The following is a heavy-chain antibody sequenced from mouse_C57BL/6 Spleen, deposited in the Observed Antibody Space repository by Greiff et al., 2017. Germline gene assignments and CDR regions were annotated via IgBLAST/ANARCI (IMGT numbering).Heavy chain of an antibody. J-gene: IGHJ4*01. V-gene: IGHV1-80*01. Sequence: QVQLQQSGAELVKPGASVKISCKASGYAFSSYWMNWVKQRPGKGLEWIGQIYPGDGDTNYNGKFKGKATLTADKSSSTAYMQLSSLTSEDSAVYFCARLSSYYAMDYWGQGTSVTVSS. CDR3: ARLSSYYAMDY. D-gene: IGHD1-3*01. CDR2: IYPGDGDT. CDR1: GYAFSSYW.